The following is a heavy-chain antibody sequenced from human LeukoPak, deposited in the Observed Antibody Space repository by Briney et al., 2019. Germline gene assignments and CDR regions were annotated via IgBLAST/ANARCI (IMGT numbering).Heavy chain of an antibody. J-gene: IGHJ3*01. Sequence: GGSLRLSCAASGFPFSIYWMSWVRQAPGQGLEWVAYMKQDGGEEYYVDSVKGRFTISRDNAKNSLYLQMNSLRGEDTAVYYCARHRRIAIRLTAYDVWGHGTKVTVSS. D-gene: IGHD2-21*01. CDR2: MKQDGGEE. V-gene: IGHV3-7*01. CDR3: ARHRRIAIRLTAYDV. CDR1: GFPFSIYW.